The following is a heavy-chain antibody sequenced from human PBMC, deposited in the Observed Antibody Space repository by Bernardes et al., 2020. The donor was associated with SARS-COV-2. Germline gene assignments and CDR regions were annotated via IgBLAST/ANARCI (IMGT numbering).Heavy chain of an antibody. CDR1: GFTFSSYS. CDR2: ISRSGGST. J-gene: IGHJ4*02. Sequence: GGSLRLSCAASGFTFSSYSMSWVRQAPGKGLEWVSAISRSGGSTYYADSVRGRFTISRDNSKNTLYLHMNNLRAGDTAIYYWAVEVVTASSYYFDYWGQATLVTVSS. D-gene: IGHD2-21*02. V-gene: IGHV3-23*01. CDR3: AVEVVTASSYYFDY.